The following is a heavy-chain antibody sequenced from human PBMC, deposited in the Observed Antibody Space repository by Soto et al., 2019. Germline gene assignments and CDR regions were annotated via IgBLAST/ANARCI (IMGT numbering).Heavy chain of an antibody. J-gene: IGHJ6*02. CDR2: IKTNIDGGRI. CDR1: GFTFSNGW. CDR3: TTNSVTNFYYYGMEV. Sequence: EVQLVESGGGLVKPGGSLRLSCEGSGFTFSNGWMTWLRQAPGKGLEWVGRIKTNIDGGRIDYAAPVKGRFTISRDDSKNTLYLQMNSLKTEDTAVYYCTTNSVTNFYYYGMEVWGLGTTVTVSS. V-gene: IGHV3-15*01.